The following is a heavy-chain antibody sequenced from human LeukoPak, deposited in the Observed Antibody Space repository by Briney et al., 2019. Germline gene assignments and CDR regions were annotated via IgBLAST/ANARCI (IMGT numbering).Heavy chain of an antibody. V-gene: IGHV3-30*02. CDR1: GFTFSSHG. J-gene: IGHJ6*03. CDR3: AKMCYGSGRFYYCMDV. D-gene: IGHD3-10*01. Sequence: GGSLRLSCAASGFTFSSHGMHWVRQAPGKGLEWVALIRYDASNKYYADSVKGRFTISRDNSKNTLYLQMNSLRGEDTAVYYCAKMCYGSGRFYYCMDVWGKGTTVTVSS. CDR2: IRYDASNK.